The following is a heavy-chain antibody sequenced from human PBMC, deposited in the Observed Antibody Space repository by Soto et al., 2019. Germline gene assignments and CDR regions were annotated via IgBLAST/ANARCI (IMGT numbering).Heavy chain of an antibody. V-gene: IGHV1-69*06. CDR3: ARVQKEYSGYDPYFDY. J-gene: IGHJ4*02. D-gene: IGHD5-12*01. Sequence: ASVKVSCKASGGTFSSYAISWVRQAPGQGLEWMGGIIPIFGTANYAQKFQGRVTITADKSTSTAYMELSSLRSEDTAVYYCARVQKEYSGYDPYFDYWGQGTLVTVSS. CDR2: IIPIFGTA. CDR1: GGTFSSYA.